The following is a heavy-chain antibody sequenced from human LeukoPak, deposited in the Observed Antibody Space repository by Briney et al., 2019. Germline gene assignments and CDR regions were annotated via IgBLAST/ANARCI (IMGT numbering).Heavy chain of an antibody. CDR3: ARVVEAGEGNSGGFDY. J-gene: IGHJ4*02. D-gene: IGHD2-15*01. Sequence: PSETLSLTCAVSGGSISSGGYSWSWIRQPPGKGLEWIRYIYHSGSTYYNPSLKSRVTISVDRSKNQFSLKLSSVTAADTAVYYCARVVEAGEGNSGGFDYWGQGTLVTVSS. V-gene: IGHV4-30-2*01. CDR2: IYHSGST. CDR1: GGSISSGGYS.